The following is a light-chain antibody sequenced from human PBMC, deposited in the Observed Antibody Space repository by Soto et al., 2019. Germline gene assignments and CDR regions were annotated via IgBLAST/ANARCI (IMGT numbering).Light chain of an antibody. CDR3: CSFAGSHTWV. Sequence: QSALTQPASVSGSPGQSITISSTGTNSDIGNSNFVSWYQQHPGKAPKLMISEVKKRPSGVSNRFSGSKSGNTASLTISGLQTGDEADYYWCSFAGSHTWVFGGGTKLTVL. V-gene: IGLV2-23*02. CDR1: NSDIGNSNF. CDR2: EVK. J-gene: IGLJ3*02.